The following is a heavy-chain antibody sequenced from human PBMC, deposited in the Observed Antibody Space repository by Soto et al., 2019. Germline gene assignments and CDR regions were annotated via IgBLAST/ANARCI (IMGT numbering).Heavy chain of an antibody. CDR2: KNPNSGNT. CDR3: ARRGYSSSWYYYYYYGMDV. CDR1: GYTFTSYD. V-gene: IGHV1-8*01. J-gene: IGHJ6*02. Sequence: QVQLVQSGAEVKKPGASVKVSCKASGYTFTSYDINWVRQATGQGREWMGWKNPNSGNTGYAQRFQGRVTMTRKNSKSTAYMELSSLRSEDTAVYYCARRGYSSSWYYYYYYGMDVWGQGTTVTVSS. D-gene: IGHD6-13*01.